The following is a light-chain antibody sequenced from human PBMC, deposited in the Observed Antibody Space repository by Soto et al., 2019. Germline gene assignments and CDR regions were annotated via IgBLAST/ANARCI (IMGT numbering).Light chain of an antibody. Sequence: EIVLTQSPGTLSLSPVERATLSCRASQSVSSSYLAWYQQKPGQAPRLLIYGASSRATGIPDRFSGSGSETDFTLTISRLEPEDFAVYYCQRYGSSPQTFGQGTKLEIK. V-gene: IGKV3-20*01. J-gene: IGKJ2*01. CDR1: QSVSSSY. CDR3: QRYGSSPQT. CDR2: GAS.